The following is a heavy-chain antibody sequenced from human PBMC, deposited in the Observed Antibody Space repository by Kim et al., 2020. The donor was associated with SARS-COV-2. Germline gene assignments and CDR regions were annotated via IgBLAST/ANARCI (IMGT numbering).Heavy chain of an antibody. V-gene: IGHV3-21*01. Sequence: GGSLRLSCAASGFTFSSYSMNWVRQAPGKGLEWVSSISSSSSYIYYADSVKGRFTISRDNAKNSLYLQMNSLRAEDTAVYYCARDLGSSGWYWEVDWFDPWGQGTLVTVSS. CDR2: ISSSSSYI. D-gene: IGHD6-19*01. J-gene: IGHJ5*02. CDR1: GFTFSSYS. CDR3: ARDLGSSGWYWEVDWFDP.